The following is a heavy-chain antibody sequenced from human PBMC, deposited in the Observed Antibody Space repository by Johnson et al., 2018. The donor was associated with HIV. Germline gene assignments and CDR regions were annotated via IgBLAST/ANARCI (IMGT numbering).Heavy chain of an antibody. V-gene: IGHV3-66*02. Sequence: VQLVESGGGLVQPGGSLRLSCAASGITVSSNYMSWVRQAPGKGLEWVSVIFSVGNTYYADSVTGRFTISRDNSNNMVYLQMDSLRPEDTAVYYCARDGRDLVTRGAFDIWGQGTVVTVSS. CDR3: ARDGRDLVTRGAFDI. D-gene: IGHD5-18*01. J-gene: IGHJ3*02. CDR1: GITVSSNY. CDR2: IFSVGNT.